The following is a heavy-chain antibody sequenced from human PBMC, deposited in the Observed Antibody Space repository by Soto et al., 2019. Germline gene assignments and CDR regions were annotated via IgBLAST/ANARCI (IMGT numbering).Heavy chain of an antibody. D-gene: IGHD3-16*01. Sequence: EVQLLESGGGLVQPGGSLRLSCAASGFTFSSYAMSWVRQAPGKGLEWVSAISGSGGSTYYADSVKGRFTISRDNSKNTLYLQMNSLRAEDTAVYYCAKDAEMGEPSPDAFDIWGQGTMVTVSS. CDR2: ISGSGGST. CDR3: AKDAEMGEPSPDAFDI. V-gene: IGHV3-23*01. CDR1: GFTFSSYA. J-gene: IGHJ3*02.